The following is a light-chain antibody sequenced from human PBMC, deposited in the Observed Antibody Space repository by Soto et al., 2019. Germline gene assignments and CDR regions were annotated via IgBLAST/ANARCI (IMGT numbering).Light chain of an antibody. CDR3: QQNSNFPRT. CDR2: SAS. CDR1: QSISSY. Sequence: DIQMTQSPSSLSAFVGDRVTITCRASQSISSYVNWYQQKPGKAPKNLIYSASTLQGGVPSRFSGTGSGTDFTLTISSLQPEDFATYYCQQNSNFPRTFGQGTKVDIK. V-gene: IGKV1-39*01. J-gene: IGKJ1*01.